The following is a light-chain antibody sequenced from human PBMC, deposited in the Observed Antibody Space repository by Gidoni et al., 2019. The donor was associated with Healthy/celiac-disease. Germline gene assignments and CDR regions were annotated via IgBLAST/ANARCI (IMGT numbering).Light chain of an antibody. V-gene: IGKV3-20*01. CDR1: QSVSSSY. CDR2: GAS. CDR3: QQYGSSLMYT. J-gene: IGKJ2*01. Sequence: EIVLTQPPGPLSLSPGERATLSCRASQSVSSSYLAWYQQNPGQAPRLLIYGASSRATDIPDRFSGSGSGTDFTLTISRLEPEDFAVYYCQQYGSSLMYTFGQGTKLEIK.